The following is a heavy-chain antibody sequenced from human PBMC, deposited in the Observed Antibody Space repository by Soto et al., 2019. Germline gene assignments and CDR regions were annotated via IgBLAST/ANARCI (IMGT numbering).Heavy chain of an antibody. D-gene: IGHD7-27*01. Sequence: QVQLVESGGGVVQPGRSLRLSCAASGFTFPRFGMHWVRQAPGKGLEWVALITYEGSQIYYADDVKGRFTISRDNGDNTLSLQMDNLRTEDTATYFCAKGRGEMNWANYYGLDFWGQGTTVTVSS. CDR3: AKGRGEMNWANYYGLDF. CDR2: ITYEGSQI. J-gene: IGHJ6*02. CDR1: GFTFPRFG. V-gene: IGHV3-30*18.